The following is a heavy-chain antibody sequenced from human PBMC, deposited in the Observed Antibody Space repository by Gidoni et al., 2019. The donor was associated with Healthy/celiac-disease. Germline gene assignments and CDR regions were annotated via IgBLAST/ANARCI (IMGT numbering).Heavy chain of an antibody. D-gene: IGHD6-19*01. CDR3: ARDLAVAVFDAFDI. Sequence: QVQLVQSGAKGKKPGAAVTVSYKDSGYTFNSYAMTWVRQAPGQRLEWMGWINAGNGNTQYSQKFQGRVTITRDTSASTAYMELSSLRSEATAVYYCARDLAVAVFDAFDIWGQGTMVTVSS. V-gene: IGHV1-3*01. J-gene: IGHJ3*02. CDR2: INAGNGNT. CDR1: GYTFNSYA.